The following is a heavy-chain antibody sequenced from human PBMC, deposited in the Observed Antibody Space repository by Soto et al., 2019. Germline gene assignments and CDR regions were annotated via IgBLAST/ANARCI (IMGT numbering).Heavy chain of an antibody. CDR3: ARDCDGSGSYPYPYYYGMDV. J-gene: IGHJ6*02. CDR2: IIPIFGTA. V-gene: IGHV1-69*13. Sequence: GASVKVSCKASGGTFSSYAISWVRQAPGQGLEWMGGIIPIFGTANYAQKFQGRVTITADESTSTAYMELSSLRSEDTAVYYCARDCDGSGSYPYPYYYGMDVWGQGTTVTVSS. CDR1: GGTFSSYA. D-gene: IGHD3-10*01.